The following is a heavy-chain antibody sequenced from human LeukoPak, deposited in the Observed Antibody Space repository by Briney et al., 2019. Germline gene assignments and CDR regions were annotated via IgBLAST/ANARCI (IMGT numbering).Heavy chain of an antibody. V-gene: IGHV1-8*01. Sequence: ASVKVACKASGYTFTSYDINWVRQATGQGLEWMGWMNPRSGNTGYAQKFQGRVTMTRDMSTSTVYMELSSLRSEDTAVYYCARLGGNFDSHMDVWGKGTTVTISS. J-gene: IGHJ6*03. CDR3: ARLGGNFDSHMDV. CDR1: GYTFTSYD. D-gene: IGHD3-9*01. CDR2: MNPRSGNT.